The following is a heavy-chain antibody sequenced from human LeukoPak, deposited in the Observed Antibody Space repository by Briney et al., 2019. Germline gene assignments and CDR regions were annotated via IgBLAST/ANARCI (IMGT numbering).Heavy chain of an antibody. Sequence: SVKVSCKASGGTFSSYAISWVRQAPGQGLEWMGGIIPIFGTANYAQKFQGRVTITADESTSTAYMELSSLRSEDTAVYYCAARLGAQHYFDYWGQGTLVTVSS. CDR3: AARLGAQHYFDY. J-gene: IGHJ4*02. CDR1: GGTFSSYA. V-gene: IGHV1-69*01. CDR2: IIPIFGTA. D-gene: IGHD3-16*01.